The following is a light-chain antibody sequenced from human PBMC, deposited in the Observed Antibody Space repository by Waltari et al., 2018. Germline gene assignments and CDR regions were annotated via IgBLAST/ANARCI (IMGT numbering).Light chain of an antibody. CDR3: QQLTSAPCT. J-gene: IGKJ3*01. CDR1: QVISNR. Sequence: QMTQSPSSPPAYLGDRVIITCLASQVISNRLAWYQQKPGKVPKLLIYTSSTLQSGVPSRFSSSGSGTDFTLTISSLQPEDGATDYCQQLTSAPCTFGPGTKVDIK. CDR2: TSS. V-gene: IGKV1-27*01.